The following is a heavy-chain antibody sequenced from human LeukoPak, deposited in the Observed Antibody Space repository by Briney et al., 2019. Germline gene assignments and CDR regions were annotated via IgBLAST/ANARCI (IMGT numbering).Heavy chain of an antibody. Sequence: WASVKVSCKASGYTFTDYFMYWVRQAPGQGLEWMGRINPDAGGTNYAQTFQGRITMTRDTSISTAYMELSSLKSDDTAVYYCARLSTATRHWLAASDIWGQGTVVTVSS. CDR2: INPDAGGT. D-gene: IGHD6-19*01. CDR1: GYTFTDYF. J-gene: IGHJ3*02. CDR3: ARLSTATRHWLAASDI. V-gene: IGHV1-2*06.